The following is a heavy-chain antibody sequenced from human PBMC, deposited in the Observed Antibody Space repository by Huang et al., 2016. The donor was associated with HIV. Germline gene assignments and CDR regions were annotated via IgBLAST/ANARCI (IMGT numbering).Heavy chain of an antibody. CDR2: ISDYNDNT. D-gene: IGHD3-22*01. CDR1: GYTFTSYG. V-gene: IGHV1-18*01. Sequence: QVQLVQSGAEVTKPGASVKVSCKASGYTFTSYGISWVRQAPGQGLEWMGWISDYNDNTKEAHKLQGRVTMTTDTSTTTAYIELRSLRSDDTAVYYCARDPRYYYDTSGYPPDAFDIWGQGTMVTVSS. J-gene: IGHJ3*02. CDR3: ARDPRYYYDTSGYPPDAFDI.